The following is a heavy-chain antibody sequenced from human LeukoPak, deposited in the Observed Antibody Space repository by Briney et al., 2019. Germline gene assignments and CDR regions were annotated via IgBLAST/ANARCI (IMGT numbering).Heavy chain of an antibody. J-gene: IGHJ4*02. CDR1: GFSFSSYT. CDR3: ARDSWALDY. CDR2: TSYAVGNN. V-gene: IGHV3-30*04. Sequence: PGRSLRLSCVASGFSFSSYTMHWVRQAAGTGLEWVAVTSYAVGNNYYADSVKGRFTISRDNSKNTLYLQMNNLRDEDTGSYYCARDSWALDYWGQGTLVTVSS. D-gene: IGHD1-26*01.